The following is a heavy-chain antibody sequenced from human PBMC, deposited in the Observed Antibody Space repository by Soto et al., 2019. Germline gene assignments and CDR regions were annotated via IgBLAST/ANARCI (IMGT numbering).Heavy chain of an antibody. J-gene: IGHJ5*02. CDR1: GGSFSCYY. CDR2: INHSGST. V-gene: IGHV4-34*01. D-gene: IGHD6-13*01. Sequence: PSETLSLTCAVYGGSFSCYYWSWIRQPPGKGLEWIGEINHSGSTNYNPSLKSRVTISVDTSKNQFSLKLSSVTAADTAVYYCARGPWYSSSWPLDWFDPWGQGTLVTVSS. CDR3: ARGPWYSSSWPLDWFDP.